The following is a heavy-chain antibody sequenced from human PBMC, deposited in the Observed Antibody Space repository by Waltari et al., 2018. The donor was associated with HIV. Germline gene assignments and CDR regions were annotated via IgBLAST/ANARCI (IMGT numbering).Heavy chain of an antibody. CDR2: VYTSGTT. J-gene: IGHJ5*02. Sequence: QVQLQESGPGLAKPSQTLSLTCTVSGGSISSGSYSWSWIRQPAGKGLEWIGRVYTSGTTNYNPSLKSRVTISVDTSKNQISLKMRSVTAADTAVYYCARVSLAGWFDPWGQGTLVTVSS. V-gene: IGHV4-61*02. CDR1: GGSISSGSYS. CDR3: ARVSLAGWFDP. D-gene: IGHD6-19*01.